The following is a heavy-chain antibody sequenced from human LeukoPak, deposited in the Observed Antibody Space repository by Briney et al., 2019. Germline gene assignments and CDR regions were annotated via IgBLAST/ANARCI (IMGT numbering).Heavy chain of an antibody. D-gene: IGHD3-10*01. Sequence: PSETPSLTCTVSVGSISSSSYYWGSTRHPPGNGLEWIGCVYYSGSNSNNPSLRSRVTISVDTSKNQFSLKLRSVSAADTAVYYCARAGRETYYGKSYFDYWGQGTLVTVSS. CDR3: ARAGRETYYGKSYFDY. J-gene: IGHJ4*02. V-gene: IGHV4-39*01. CDR1: VGSISSSSYY. CDR2: VYYSGSN.